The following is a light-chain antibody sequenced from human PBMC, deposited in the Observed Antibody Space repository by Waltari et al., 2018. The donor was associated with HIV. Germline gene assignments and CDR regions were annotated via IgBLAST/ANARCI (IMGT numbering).Light chain of an antibody. V-gene: IGLV4-60*02. Sequence: QPVLTQSSSASASLGSSVKLTCTLSSGHSSYIIAWHQQQPGKAPRYLMKLEGSGSYNKGSGVPDRCSGSSSGADRYLTISNLQFEDEADYYCETWDSNTPWVFGGGTKLTVL. CDR2: LEGSGSY. J-gene: IGLJ3*02. CDR3: ETWDSNTPWV. CDR1: SGHSSYI.